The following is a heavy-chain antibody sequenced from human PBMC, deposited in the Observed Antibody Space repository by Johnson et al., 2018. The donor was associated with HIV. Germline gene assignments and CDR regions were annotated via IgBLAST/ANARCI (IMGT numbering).Heavy chain of an antibody. CDR2: IKQDGTEN. V-gene: IGHV3-7*01. J-gene: IGHJ3*02. D-gene: IGHD3-22*01. CDR3: ARDPVSHYYDSSGSLDDAFDI. CDR1: GFTFDDYV. Sequence: VQLVESGGGVVQPGRSLRLSCAATGFTFDDYVVSWVRQAPGKGLEWVANIKQDGTENYYVDSVKGRFTISRDNAKNSLYLQMNSLRAEDTAVYYCARDPVSHYYDSSGSLDDAFDIWGQGTMVTVSS.